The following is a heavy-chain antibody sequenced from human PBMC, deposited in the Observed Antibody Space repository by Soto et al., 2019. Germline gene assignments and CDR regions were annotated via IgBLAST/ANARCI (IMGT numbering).Heavy chain of an antibody. V-gene: IGHV2-5*02. J-gene: IGHJ4*02. Sequence: QITLKESGPTLVKPTQTLTLTCSFFGVSLSTSGVGVGWIRQPPGKALEWLALIYWDDDKRYSPSLKSRLTITKDTPNNQVVLTMTTLGPVDTAPYYCAHTSSIYCWYYFDYWGQGTLVTVSS. D-gene: IGHD2-8*02. CDR3: AHTSSIYCWYYFDY. CDR2: IYWDDDK. CDR1: GVSLSTSGVG.